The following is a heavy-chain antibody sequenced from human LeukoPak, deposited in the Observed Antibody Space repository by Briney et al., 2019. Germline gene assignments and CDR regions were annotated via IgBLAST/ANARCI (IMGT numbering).Heavy chain of an antibody. CDR2: IWYDGSNK. CDR1: GFTFSSYG. Sequence: PGGSLRLSCAASGFTFSSYGMHWVRQAPGKGLEWVAVIWYDGSNKHYADSVRGRFTISRDNSKNTLYLQMNSLRAEDTAVYYCARDWGLDYWGQGTLVTVSS. CDR3: ARDWGLDY. D-gene: IGHD7-27*01. V-gene: IGHV3-33*01. J-gene: IGHJ4*02.